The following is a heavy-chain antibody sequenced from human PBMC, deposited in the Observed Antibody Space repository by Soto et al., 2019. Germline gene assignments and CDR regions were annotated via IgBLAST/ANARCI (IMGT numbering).Heavy chain of an antibody. J-gene: IGHJ3*02. Sequence: GGSLRLSCAASGFTFSSYSMNWVRQAPGKGLEWVSSISSSSSYIYYADSVKGRFTISRDNAKNSLYLQMNSLRAEDTAVYYCARDFKFEGGSYAFDIWGQGTMVTVSS. V-gene: IGHV3-21*01. D-gene: IGHD1-26*01. CDR3: ARDFKFEGGSYAFDI. CDR2: ISSSSSYI. CDR1: GFTFSSYS.